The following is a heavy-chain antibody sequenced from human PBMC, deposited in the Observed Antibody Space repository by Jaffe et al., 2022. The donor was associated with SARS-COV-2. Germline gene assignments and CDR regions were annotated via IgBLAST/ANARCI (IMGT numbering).Heavy chain of an antibody. V-gene: IGHV2-26*01. D-gene: IGHD3-22*01. CDR1: GFSLSHVRMG. J-gene: IGHJ4*02. CDR2: IFSNDEK. CDR3: ARLSPRYYESSTYYYFDY. Sequence: QVTLKESGPVLVKPTETLTLTCTVSGFSLSHVRMGVSWIRQPPGKALEWLAHIFSNDEKSYSASLRSRLTMSKDTSKSQVVLTMTNMDPVDTATYYCARLSPRYYESSTYYYFDYWGQGALVTVSS.